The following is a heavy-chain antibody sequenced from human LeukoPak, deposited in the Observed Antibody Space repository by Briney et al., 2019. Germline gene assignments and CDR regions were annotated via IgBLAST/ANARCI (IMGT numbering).Heavy chain of an antibody. CDR1: GGSIRNHY. CDR3: ASAITGAFRIGAFDI. D-gene: IGHD7-27*01. J-gene: IGHJ3*02. Sequence: SETLSLTCNVSGGSIRNHYWSWIRQPAGKGLEWIGRFYTSDNTKHTNYDPSLKSRVTMSADSSKNQLSLQLTSVTAADTAVYYCASAITGAFRIGAFDIWGQGRMVIVSS. V-gene: IGHV4-4*07. CDR2: FYTSDNTKHT.